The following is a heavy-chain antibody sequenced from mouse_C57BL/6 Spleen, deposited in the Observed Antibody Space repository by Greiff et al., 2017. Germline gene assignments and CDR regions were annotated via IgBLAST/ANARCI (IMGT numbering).Heavy chain of an antibody. V-gene: IGHV1-53*01. D-gene: IGHD2-5*01. CDR3: ARSRSNYPVSYYYAMDY. CDR2: INPSNGGT. CDR1: GYTFTSYW. Sequence: QVQLQQPGTELVKPGASVKLSCKASGYTFTSYWMHWVKQRPGQGLEWIGNINPSNGGTNYNEKFKSKATLTVDKSSSTAYMQLSSLTSEDSAVYYCARSRSNYPVSYYYAMDYWGQGTSVTVSS. J-gene: IGHJ4*01.